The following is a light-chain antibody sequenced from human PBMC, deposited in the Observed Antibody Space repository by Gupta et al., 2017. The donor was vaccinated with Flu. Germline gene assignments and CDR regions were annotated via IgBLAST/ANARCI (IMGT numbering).Light chain of an antibody. Sequence: EIVLTQSPVTLSLSPGDSAILSCRASQSVSNQLAWYQQRPGQPPRLLMYDASRRAAGIPARFSGSGSGTDFTLTITTLEPEDFAVYYCQQRSGLPMYTFGQGTKVEIK. CDR1: QSVSNQ. CDR3: QQRSGLPMYT. J-gene: IGKJ2*01. CDR2: DAS. V-gene: IGKV3-11*01.